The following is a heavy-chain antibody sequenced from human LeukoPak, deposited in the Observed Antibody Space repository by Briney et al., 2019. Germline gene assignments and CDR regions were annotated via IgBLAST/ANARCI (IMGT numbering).Heavy chain of an antibody. CDR2: IYSGGST. CDR3: ARAYYDILSFDY. D-gene: IGHD3-9*01. J-gene: IGHJ4*02. CDR1: GFTFSSDW. V-gene: IGHV3-66*01. Sequence: GGSLRLSCAVSGFTFSSDWMIWVRQAPGKGLEWVSVIYSGGSTYYADSVKGRFTISRDNSKNTLYLQMNSLRAEDTAVYYCARAYYDILSFDYWGQGTLVTVSS.